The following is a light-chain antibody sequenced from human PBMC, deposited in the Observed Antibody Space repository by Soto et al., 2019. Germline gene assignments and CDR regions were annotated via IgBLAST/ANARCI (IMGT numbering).Light chain of an antibody. CDR2: EGS. Sequence: QSALTQPASVSGSPGQSITISCTGTSSDVGSYNLVSWYQQHPGKAPKLMIYEGSKRPSGVSNRFSGSKSGNTASLTISGPQAEDEADYCCCSYAGSHVVFGGGTQLTVL. V-gene: IGLV2-23*01. CDR3: CSYAGSHVV. CDR1: SSDVGSYNL. J-gene: IGLJ2*01.